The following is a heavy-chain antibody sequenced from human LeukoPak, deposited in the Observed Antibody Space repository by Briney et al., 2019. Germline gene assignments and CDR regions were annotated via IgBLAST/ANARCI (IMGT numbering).Heavy chain of an antibody. V-gene: IGHV3-33*01. D-gene: IGHD3-10*01. Sequence: GGSLRLSCVASGFTFSDYVIHWVRRAPGKGLEWVAVIWSDGSNKYYADSVKGRFTISRDNSKKTLYLQMNSLRVEDTAVYYCVRASGSFDYWGQGTLVTVSS. CDR1: GFTFSDYV. J-gene: IGHJ4*02. CDR2: IWSDGSNK. CDR3: VRASGSFDY.